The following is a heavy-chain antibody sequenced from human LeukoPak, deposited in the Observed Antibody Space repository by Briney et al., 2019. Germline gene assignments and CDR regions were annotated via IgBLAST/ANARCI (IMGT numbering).Heavy chain of an antibody. CDR3: ARDRSGSGDY. CDR2: ITSNGENT. D-gene: IGHD2-15*01. Sequence: GGSLRLSCAASGFTFSTYAMHWVRQAPGKGLEYVSSITSNGENTFYANSVKGRFTISRDNSKNTLYLQMGSLRAEDMAVYYCARDRSGSGDYWGQGTLVTVSS. J-gene: IGHJ4*02. V-gene: IGHV3-64*01. CDR1: GFTFSTYA.